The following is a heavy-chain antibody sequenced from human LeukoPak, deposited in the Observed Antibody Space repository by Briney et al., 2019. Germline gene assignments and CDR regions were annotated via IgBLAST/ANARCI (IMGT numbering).Heavy chain of an antibody. CDR1: GFTFSGYA. J-gene: IGHJ4*02. V-gene: IGHV3-23*01. Sequence: GGSLRLSCADSGFTFSGYAVSWVRQPPGKGLEWVLGISVTGDYTHYADSVKGRFSVPRDNSKNTLYLHMNSLTVEDTAVYFCATFRGDGYNLGFDNWGQGTLVTVSS. D-gene: IGHD5-24*01. CDR3: ATFRGDGYNLGFDN. CDR2: ISVTGDYT.